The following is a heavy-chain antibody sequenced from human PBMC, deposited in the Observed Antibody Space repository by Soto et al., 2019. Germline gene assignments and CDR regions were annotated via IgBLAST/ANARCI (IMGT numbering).Heavy chain of an antibody. J-gene: IGHJ4*02. Sequence: EVQLLESGGGLVQRGGSQRLSCAASGFTFTSYVMSWVRQAPGKGLEWVAGISGGGSTAFYADSVKGRFTISRDNAKNTVVLQRDSLRAEDTAIYYCAKDSNKYSSSLRGRYFDYWGQGTLVTVSS. CDR2: ISGGGSTA. CDR3: AKDSNKYSSSLRGRYFDY. CDR1: GFTFTSYV. D-gene: IGHD3-22*01. V-gene: IGHV3-23*01.